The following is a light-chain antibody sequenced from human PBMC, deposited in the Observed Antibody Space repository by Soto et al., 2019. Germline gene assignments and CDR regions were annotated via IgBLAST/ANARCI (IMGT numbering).Light chain of an antibody. Sequence: QSALTQPASVSGSPGQSITITCTGTGSYNFVSWYQQHPGKAPRLMNYEGSERPSGVSRRFSGSGSGNTASLTISELQAGDEPGYFCCSFAINHVVFGVGTKLTVL. CDR1: GSYNF. CDR3: CSFAINHVV. V-gene: IGLV2-23*01. CDR2: EGS. J-gene: IGLJ2*01.